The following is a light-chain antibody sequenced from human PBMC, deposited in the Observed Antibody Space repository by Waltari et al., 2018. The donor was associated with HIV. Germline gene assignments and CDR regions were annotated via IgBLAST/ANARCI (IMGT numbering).Light chain of an antibody. CDR2: DDS. V-gene: IGLV3-21*04. CDR1: NIGSKS. CDR3: QVWDSGIVV. Sequence: SYVLTQPPSVSMAPGKTARITCGGYNIGSKSVRGYQQKPGQAPVLVIYDDSDRPSGIPERFSGSNSWNTATLTISRVEAGDEADYYCQVWDSGIVVFGGGTKVTVL. J-gene: IGLJ2*01.